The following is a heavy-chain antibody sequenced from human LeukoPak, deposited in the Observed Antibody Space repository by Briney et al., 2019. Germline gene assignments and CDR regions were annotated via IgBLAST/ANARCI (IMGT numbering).Heavy chain of an antibody. CDR2: IFHSGST. D-gene: IGHD3-10*01. Sequence: SETLSLTCSVSGYSISSGFYWGWIRQPPGKGLEWIGSIFHSGSTYYNPSLKSRVTISVDTSKNQFSLKLSSVTAADTAVYYCARGFYGSGSYYKVWGQGTLVTVSS. CDR1: GYSISSGFY. CDR3: ARGFYGSGSYYKV. J-gene: IGHJ4*02. V-gene: IGHV4-38-2*02.